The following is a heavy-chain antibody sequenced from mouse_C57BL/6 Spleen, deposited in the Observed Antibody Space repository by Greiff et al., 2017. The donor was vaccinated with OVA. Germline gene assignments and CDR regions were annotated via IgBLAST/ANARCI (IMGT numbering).Heavy chain of an antibody. CDR2: INPNNGGT. CDR1: GYTFTDYN. D-gene: IGHD1-1*01. J-gene: IGHJ2*01. CDR3: ARKGFGYYYGSSYVDYFDY. V-gene: IGHV1-18*01. Sequence: VQLQQSGPELVKPGASVKIPCKASGYTFTDYNMDWVKQSHGKSLEWIGDINPNNGGTIYNQKFKGKATLTVDKSSSTAYMEHRSLTSEDTAVYYCARKGFGYYYGSSYVDYFDYWGQGTTLTVSS.